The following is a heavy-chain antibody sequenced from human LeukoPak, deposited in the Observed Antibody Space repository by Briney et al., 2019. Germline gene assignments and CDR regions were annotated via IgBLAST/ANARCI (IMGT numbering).Heavy chain of an antibody. CDR1: GFSFSSYA. Sequence: GGSLRLSCATSGFSFSSYAMSWVRQAPGKGLEWVSYVSGSSSTIYYADSVKGRFTISRDNAKNSLYLQMNSLRVEDTAVYFCAKLAGYSSTADYWGQGTLVTVSS. V-gene: IGHV3-48*01. CDR3: AKLAGYSSTADY. J-gene: IGHJ4*02. CDR2: VSGSSSTI. D-gene: IGHD2-2*01.